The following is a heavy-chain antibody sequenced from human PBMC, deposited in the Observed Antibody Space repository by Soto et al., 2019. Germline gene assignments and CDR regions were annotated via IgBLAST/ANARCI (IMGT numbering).Heavy chain of an antibody. Sequence: SETLSLTCTVSGGSISSYYWSWIRQPPGKGLEWIGYIYYSGSTNYNPSLKSRVTISVDTSKNQFSLKLSSVTAADTAVYYCARGISRTLYYYYYYYMDVWGKGTTVTVSS. CDR1: GGSISSYY. CDR3: ARGISRTLYYYYYYYMDV. V-gene: IGHV4-59*01. CDR2: IYYSGST. D-gene: IGHD2-15*01. J-gene: IGHJ6*03.